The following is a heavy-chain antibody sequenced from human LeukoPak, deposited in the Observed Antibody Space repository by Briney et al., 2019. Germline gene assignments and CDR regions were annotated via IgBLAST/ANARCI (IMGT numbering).Heavy chain of an antibody. CDR1: GFTFSSYA. J-gene: IGHJ4*02. CDR2: IKSKTDGGTT. Sequence: PGGSLRLSCAASGFTFSSYAMSWVRQAPGKGLEWVGRIKSKTDGGTTDYAAPVKGRFTISRDDSKNTLYLQMNSLKTEDTAVYYCTTGPRFLEWLSYFDYWGQGTLVTVSS. D-gene: IGHD3-3*01. V-gene: IGHV3-15*01. CDR3: TTGPRFLEWLSYFDY.